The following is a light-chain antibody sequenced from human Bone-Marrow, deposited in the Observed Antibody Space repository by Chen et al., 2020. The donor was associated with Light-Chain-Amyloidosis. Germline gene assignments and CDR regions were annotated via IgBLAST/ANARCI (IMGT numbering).Light chain of an antibody. CDR2: TAS. Sequence: DIQMTQSPSSLSASVGDRVTITCRASQSITKFLNWYQQKPGKGPKLLIYTASSLQSGVPSRLSGSGSGTDFSLTISSVQPEDLATYYCQQSYSTPTFGGGTKLEIK. J-gene: IGKJ4*01. V-gene: IGKV1-39*01. CDR1: QSITKF. CDR3: QQSYSTPT.